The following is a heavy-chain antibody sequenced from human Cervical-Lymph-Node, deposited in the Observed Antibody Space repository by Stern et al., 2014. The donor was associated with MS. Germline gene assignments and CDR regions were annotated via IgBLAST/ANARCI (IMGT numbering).Heavy chain of an antibody. CDR3: ARDGSENYDFWSGYEKHYYYGMDV. Sequence: QVQLVQSGAEVKKPGASVKVSCKASGYTFTSHYIHWVRQAPGQGLEWMGIINPSGGSTEYAQSFQGRVTITRDTSTSTVYMELSSLGSEDTAVYYCARDGSENYDFWSGYEKHYYYGMDVWGQGTTVTVSS. CDR2: INPSGGST. D-gene: IGHD3-3*01. V-gene: IGHV1-46*01. J-gene: IGHJ6*02. CDR1: GYTFTSHY.